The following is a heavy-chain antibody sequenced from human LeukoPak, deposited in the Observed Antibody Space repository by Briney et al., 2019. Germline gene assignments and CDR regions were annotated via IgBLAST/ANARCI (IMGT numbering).Heavy chain of an antibody. D-gene: IGHD3-22*01. CDR2: MNPNSGNT. V-gene: IGHV1-8*03. J-gene: IGHJ4*02. Sequence: ASVKVSCKASGYTFTSYDINWVRQATGQGLEWMGWMNPNSGNTGYAQKFQGRVTITRNTSIGTAYMELSSLRSEDTAVYYCARRDYYDGTATIAAFDRWGQGTLVTVSS. CDR3: ARRDYYDGTATIAAFDR. CDR1: GYTFTSYD.